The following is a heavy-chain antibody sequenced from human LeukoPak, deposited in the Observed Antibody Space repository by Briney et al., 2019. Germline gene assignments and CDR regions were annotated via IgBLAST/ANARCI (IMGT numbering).Heavy chain of an antibody. V-gene: IGHV4-4*09. J-gene: IGHJ6*03. Sequence: SETLSLTCTVSGGSISSYYWSWTRQPPGKGLEWIGYIYTSGSTNYNPSLKSRVTISVDTSKNQFSLKLSSVTAADTAVYYCARLSVYYYYMDVWGKGTTVTVSS. CDR3: ARLSVYYYYMDV. CDR2: IYTSGST. CDR1: GGSISSYY.